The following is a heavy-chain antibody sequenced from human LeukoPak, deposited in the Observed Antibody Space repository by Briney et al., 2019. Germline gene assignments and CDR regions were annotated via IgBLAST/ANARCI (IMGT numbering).Heavy chain of an antibody. D-gene: IGHD5-18*01. Sequence: GGSLRLSCAASGFSFSSYAMSWVRQAPGKGLEWVSAISGSGNNTYYADSVKGRFTISRDNSKNTLYLQMNSLRAEDTAVYYCARSRIQLWSWGQGTLVTVSS. CDR2: ISGSGNNT. J-gene: IGHJ5*02. CDR1: GFSFSSYA. V-gene: IGHV3-23*01. CDR3: ARSRIQLWS.